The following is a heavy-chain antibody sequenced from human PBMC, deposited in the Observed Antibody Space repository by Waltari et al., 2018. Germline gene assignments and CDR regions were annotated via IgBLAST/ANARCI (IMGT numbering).Heavy chain of an antibody. CDR2: INPNSGGT. Sequence: QVQLVQSGAEVKKPGASVKVSCKASGYTFTGYYMHWVRQAPGQGLEWMGWINPNSGGTNYAQKFQGRVTMTRDTSISTAYMELSRLRSDDTAMYYCARALEDDFWSGYTLGAFDIWGQGTMVTVSS. J-gene: IGHJ3*02. CDR1: GYTFTGYY. D-gene: IGHD3-3*01. CDR3: ARALEDDFWSGYTLGAFDI. V-gene: IGHV1-2*02.